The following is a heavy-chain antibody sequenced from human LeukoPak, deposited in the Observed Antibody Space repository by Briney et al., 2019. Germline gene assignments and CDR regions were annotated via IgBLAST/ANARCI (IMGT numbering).Heavy chain of an antibody. Sequence: GGSLRLSCAASGFTFSSYAMHWVRQAPGKGLEWVAVISYDGSNKYYADSVKGRFTISRDNSKNTLYLQMNSLRAEDTAVYYCARGGGVLMVYAGYMDVWGKGTTVTVSS. CDR1: GFTFSSYA. CDR2: ISYDGSNK. CDR3: ARGGGVLMVYAGYMDV. D-gene: IGHD2-8*01. J-gene: IGHJ6*03. V-gene: IGHV3-30*04.